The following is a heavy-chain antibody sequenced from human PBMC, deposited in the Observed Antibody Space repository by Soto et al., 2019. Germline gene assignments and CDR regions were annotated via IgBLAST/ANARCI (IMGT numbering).Heavy chain of an antibody. D-gene: IGHD3-3*01. V-gene: IGHV3-23*01. CDR2: INESGGTT. CDR3: VKDRATIFGVIWKYGMDV. CDR1: GFKFRSYG. Sequence: EEQLLESGGGLVEPGGSLRLSCVASGFKFRSYGMAWVRQAPGKGLEWVSDINESGGTTNYADSVRGRLAISRDNSRNTLDLLMNSLRPEDTAVYYCVKDRATIFGVIWKYGMDVWGQGTTVYVSS. J-gene: IGHJ6*02.